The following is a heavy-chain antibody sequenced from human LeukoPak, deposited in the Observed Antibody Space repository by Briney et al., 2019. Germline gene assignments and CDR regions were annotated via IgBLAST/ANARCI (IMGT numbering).Heavy chain of an antibody. J-gene: IGHJ6*02. CDR2: IYYSGST. CDR1: GGSISSYY. CDR3: AGKYCSSTSCYLPYYYYYGMDV. V-gene: IGHV4-59*01. D-gene: IGHD2-2*01. Sequence: SETLSLTCTVSGGSISSYYWSWIRQPPGKGLEWIGYIYYSGSTNYNPSLKSRVTISVDTSKNQFSLKLSSVTAADTAVYYRAGKYCSSTSCYLPYYYYYGMDVWGQGTTVTVSS.